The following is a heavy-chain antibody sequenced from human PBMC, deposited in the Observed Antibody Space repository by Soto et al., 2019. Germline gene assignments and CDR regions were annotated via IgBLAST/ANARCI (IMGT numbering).Heavy chain of an antibody. CDR1: GFTFSSYS. J-gene: IGHJ6*03. CDR3: AREGSTSSPYYYYYYMDV. D-gene: IGHD2-2*01. Sequence: EVQLVESGGGLVKPGGSLRLSCAASGFTFSSYSMNWVRQAPGKGLEWVSSISSSSSYIYYADSVKGRCTISRDNAKNSLYLQMNSLRAEDPAVYYCAREGSTSSPYYYYYYMDVWGKGTTVTVSS. V-gene: IGHV3-21*06. CDR2: ISSSSSYI.